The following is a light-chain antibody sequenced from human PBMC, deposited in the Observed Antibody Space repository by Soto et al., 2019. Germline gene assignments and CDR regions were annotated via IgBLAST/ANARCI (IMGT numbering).Light chain of an antibody. J-gene: IGKJ4*01. CDR3: HQTYGTPQT. CDR2: AAS. CDR1: QNIGRY. V-gene: IGKV1-39*01. Sequence: DIQMTQSPSSLSASVGDRVTITCRASQNIGRYLNWYQKKPGKAPRLLIYAASSLQSGVPSRFSGSGSGSGTDFTLSITSLQPEDFATYYCHQTYGTPQTFGGGTKVEIK.